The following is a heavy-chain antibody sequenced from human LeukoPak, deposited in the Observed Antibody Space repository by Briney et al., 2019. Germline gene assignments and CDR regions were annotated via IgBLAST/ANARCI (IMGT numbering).Heavy chain of an antibody. CDR3: ARVRGRWLRFMTDY. V-gene: IGHV3-20*04. CDR2: INWNGGST. Sequence: GGSLRLSCAASGFTFDDYGMSWVRQAPGKGLEWVSGINWNGGSTGYAASVKGRFTISRDNAKNSLYLQMNSLRAEDTALYYCARVRGRWLRFMTDYWGQGTLVTVSS. CDR1: GFTFDDYG. J-gene: IGHJ4*02. D-gene: IGHD5-24*01.